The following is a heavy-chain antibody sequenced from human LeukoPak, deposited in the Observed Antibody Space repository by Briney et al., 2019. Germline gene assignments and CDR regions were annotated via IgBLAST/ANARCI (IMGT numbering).Heavy chain of an antibody. CDR1: GGSISSYY. J-gene: IGHJ4*02. CDR2: IYYSGST. V-gene: IGHV4-59*01. CDR3: ARVRGYSSSWYDY. Sequence: SETLSLTCTVSGGSISSYYWSWIRQPPGKGLEGIGYIYYSGSTNYNPSLKSRVTISVDTSKNQFSLKLSSVTAADTAVYYCARVRGYSSSWYDYWGQGTLVTVSS. D-gene: IGHD6-13*01.